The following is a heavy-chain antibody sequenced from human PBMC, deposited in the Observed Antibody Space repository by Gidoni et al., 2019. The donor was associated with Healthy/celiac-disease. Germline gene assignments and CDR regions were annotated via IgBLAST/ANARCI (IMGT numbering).Heavy chain of an antibody. CDR2: IYYSEST. Sequence: QLQLQESCPGLAKPSETLSLICTVSGASISRRSYYWGCLRPPPGKGLEWIGSIYYSESTYYNPSLKSRVTISVDTSKNQFSLKLSSVTAADTAVYYCARLPGGYCTNGVCYEYYFDYWGQGTLVTVSS. J-gene: IGHJ4*02. CDR3: ARLPGGYCTNGVCYEYYFDY. D-gene: IGHD2-8*01. V-gene: IGHV4-39*01. CDR1: GASISRRSYY.